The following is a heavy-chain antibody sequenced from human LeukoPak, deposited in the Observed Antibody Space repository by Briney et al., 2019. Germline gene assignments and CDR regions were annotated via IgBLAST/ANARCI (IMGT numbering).Heavy chain of an antibody. D-gene: IGHD6-19*01. J-gene: IGHJ4*02. CDR1: EFTFSTYA. CDR3: ARGSGWYEPVDY. Sequence: GGSLRLSCAASEFTFSTYAMHWARQAPGKGLEWVAVISYDGSTTYYADSVKGRFTISRDNSKNTLFLQMNSLRVEDTAVYYCARGSGWYEPVDYWGQGTLVTVSS. V-gene: IGHV3-30*04. CDR2: ISYDGSTT.